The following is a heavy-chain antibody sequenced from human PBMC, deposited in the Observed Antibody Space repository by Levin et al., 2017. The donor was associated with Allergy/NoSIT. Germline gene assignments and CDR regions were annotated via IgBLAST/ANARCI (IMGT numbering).Heavy chain of an antibody. Sequence: TGESLKISCAASGFTFSSYAMNWVRQAPGKGLEWVSGTSDSGGSTYYADSVKGRFTISRDNSKNTLYLQVNSLRAEDTALYYCAKDLSAVPAANYYYAMDVWGQGTTVTVSS. D-gene: IGHD2-2*01. CDR2: TSDSGGST. CDR1: GFTFSSYA. J-gene: IGHJ6*02. CDR3: AKDLSAVPAANYYYAMDV. V-gene: IGHV3-23*01.